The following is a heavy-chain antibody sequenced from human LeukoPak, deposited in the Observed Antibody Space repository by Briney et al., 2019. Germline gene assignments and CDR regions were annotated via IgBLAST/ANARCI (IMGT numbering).Heavy chain of an antibody. V-gene: IGHV3-30*04. J-gene: IGHJ4*02. CDR3: ARAHQYCSSTSCYAGFDY. D-gene: IGHD2-2*01. CDR2: ISYDGSNK. CDR1: GFTFSSYA. Sequence: GRSLRLSCVASGFTFSSYAMHWVRQAPGKGLEWVAVISYDGSNKCYADSVKGRFTISRDNSKNTLYLQMNSLRAEDTAVYYCARAHQYCSSTSCYAGFDYWGQGTLVTVSS.